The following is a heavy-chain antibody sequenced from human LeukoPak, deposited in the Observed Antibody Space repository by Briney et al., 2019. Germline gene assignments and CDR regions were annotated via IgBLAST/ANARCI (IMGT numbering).Heavy chain of an antibody. D-gene: IGHD1-26*01. CDR3: ARGNYYAGVDYYAGVDY. CDR2: IYYSGST. CDR1: GGSISNYY. V-gene: IGHV4-59*01. Sequence: SETLSLTCTVSGGSISNYYWNWIRQPPGKGLEWIGYIYYSGSTNYNPSLKSRVTISADTSKNQFSLRLSSVTAADTAVYYCARGNYYAGVDYYAGVDYWGQGTLVTVSS. J-gene: IGHJ4*02.